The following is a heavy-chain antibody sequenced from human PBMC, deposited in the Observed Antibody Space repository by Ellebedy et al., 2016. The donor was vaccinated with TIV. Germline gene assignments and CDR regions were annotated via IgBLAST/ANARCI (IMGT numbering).Heavy chain of an antibody. J-gene: IGHJ5*02. V-gene: IGHV4-34*01. Sequence: SETLSLTXAVYGGSFSGYYWSWIRQPPGKGLEWIGEINHSGSTNYNPSLKSRVTISVDTSKNQFSLKLSSVTAADTAVYYCARGVRSEDIVVVVAGWFNPWGQGTLVTVSS. CDR3: ARGVRSEDIVVVVAGWFNP. CDR2: INHSGST. D-gene: IGHD2-15*01. CDR1: GGSFSGYY.